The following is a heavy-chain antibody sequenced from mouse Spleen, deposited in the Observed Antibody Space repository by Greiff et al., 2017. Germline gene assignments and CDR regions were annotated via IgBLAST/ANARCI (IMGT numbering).Heavy chain of an antibody. CDR3: AAYDYNAMDY. Sequence: EVKLVESGGGLVKPGGSLKLSCAASGFTFSSYAMSWVRQTPEKRLEWVATISSGGSYTYYPDSVKGRFTISRDNAKNTLYLQMSSLRSEDTAMYYCAAYDYNAMDYWGQGTSVTVSS. CDR2: ISSGGSYT. CDR1: GFTFSSYA. J-gene: IGHJ4*01. V-gene: IGHV5-9-1*01.